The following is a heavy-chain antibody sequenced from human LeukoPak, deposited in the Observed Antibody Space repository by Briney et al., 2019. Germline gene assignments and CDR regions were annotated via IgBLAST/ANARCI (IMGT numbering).Heavy chain of an antibody. J-gene: IGHJ6*03. CDR2: IYYSGST. V-gene: IGHV4-59*01. D-gene: IGHD3-10*01. Sequence: SETLSLTCTVSGGSISSYYWSWIRQPPGKGLEWIGYIYYSGSTNYNPSLKSRVAISVDTSKNQFSLKLSSVTAADTAVYYCARDSPYYYGSGSATYYMDVWGKGTTVTISS. CDR1: GGSISSYY. CDR3: ARDSPYYYGSGSATYYMDV.